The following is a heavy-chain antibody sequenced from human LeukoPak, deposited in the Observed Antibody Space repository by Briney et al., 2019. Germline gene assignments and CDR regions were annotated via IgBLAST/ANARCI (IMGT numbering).Heavy chain of an antibody. J-gene: IGHJ6*02. CDR2: IKYSGST. CDR1: GGSISGYY. Sequence: SETLSLTCNVSGGSISGYYWSWIRQPPGKGLEWIGFIKYSGSTNYNPSLKSRVTISVDTSKNQFSLKLYSVTAADSAVYYCARRVNFYGSGWGMDVWGQGTTVTVSS. CDR3: ARRVNFYGSGWGMDV. D-gene: IGHD3-10*01. V-gene: IGHV4-59*08.